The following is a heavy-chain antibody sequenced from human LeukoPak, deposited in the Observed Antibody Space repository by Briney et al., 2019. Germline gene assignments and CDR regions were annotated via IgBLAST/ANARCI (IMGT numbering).Heavy chain of an antibody. CDR1: GFTFSSYS. D-gene: IGHD5-18*01. CDR3: ARSGIQLWGFDY. CDR2: ISSSSSYI. V-gene: IGHV3-21*01. Sequence: GGSLRLSCAASGFTFSSYSMNWVRQAPGKGLEWVSSISSSSSYIYYADSVKGRFTISRDNSKNTLYLQMNSLRAEDTAVYYCARSGIQLWGFDYWGQGTLVTVSS. J-gene: IGHJ4*02.